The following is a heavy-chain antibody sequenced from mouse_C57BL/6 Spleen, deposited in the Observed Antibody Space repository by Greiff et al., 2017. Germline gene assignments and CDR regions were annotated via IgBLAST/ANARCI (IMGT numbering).Heavy chain of an antibody. CDR1: GFTFTDYY. Sequence: DVQLVESGGGLVQPGGSLSLSCAASGFTFTDYYMSWVRQPPGKALEWLGFIRNKANGYTTEYSASVKGRFTISRDNSQSILYLQMNALRAEDSATYYCARYEGAYFDYWGQGTTLTVSS. CDR3: ARYEGAYFDY. J-gene: IGHJ2*01. CDR2: IRNKANGYTT. V-gene: IGHV7-3*01.